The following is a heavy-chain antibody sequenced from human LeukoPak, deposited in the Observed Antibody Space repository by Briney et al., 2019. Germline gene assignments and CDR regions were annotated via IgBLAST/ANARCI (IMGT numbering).Heavy chain of an antibody. CDR2: IKQDGSEK. V-gene: IGHV3-7*01. Sequence: GSLCLSSAASGFTFSSYWMSWVRQAPGQGLEWVANIKQDGSEKYYVDSVKGRFTISRDNAKNSLYLQMNSLRAEDTAVYYCAREFWSGYYRGAFDIWGQGTMVTVSS. D-gene: IGHD3-3*01. CDR1: GFTFSSYW. CDR3: AREFWSGYYRGAFDI. J-gene: IGHJ3*02.